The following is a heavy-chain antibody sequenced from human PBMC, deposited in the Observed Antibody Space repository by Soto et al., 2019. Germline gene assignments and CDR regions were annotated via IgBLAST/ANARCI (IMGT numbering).Heavy chain of an antibody. CDR1: GYSFTNYW. V-gene: IGHV5-51*01. D-gene: IGHD6-13*01. CDR3: ARLGDSSSWYNGY. Sequence: GESLKISCKGSGYSFTNYWIGWVRQMPGKGLEWMAIIYPHDSDLKYGPSFQGRVTISXGXXXXTXYXQXXXLQAXDTATDYCARLGDSSSWYNGYWGQGTLVTVSS. CDR2: IYPHDSDL. J-gene: IGHJ4*02.